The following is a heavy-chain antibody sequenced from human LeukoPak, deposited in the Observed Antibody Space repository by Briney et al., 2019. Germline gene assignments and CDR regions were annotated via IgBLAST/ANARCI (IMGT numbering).Heavy chain of an antibody. V-gene: IGHV3-30-3*01. CDR3: AIGAAFDI. D-gene: IGHD1-26*01. J-gene: IGHJ3*02. CDR1: GFTFSSYA. CDR2: ISYDGSNK. Sequence: GGSLRLSCAASGFTFSSYAMPWVRQAPGKGLEWVAVISYDGSNKYYADSVKGRFTISRDNSKNTLYLQMNSLRAEDTAVYYCAIGAAFDIWGQGTMVTVSS.